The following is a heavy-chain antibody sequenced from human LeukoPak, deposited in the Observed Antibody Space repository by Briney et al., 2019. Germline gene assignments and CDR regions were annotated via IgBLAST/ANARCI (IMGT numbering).Heavy chain of an antibody. V-gene: IGHV3-74*01. J-gene: IGHJ4*02. CDR3: ARGFKSAQIDY. CDR1: GFTFSSYW. Sequence: PGGSLRLSCAASGFTFSSYWMHWVRQAPGKGLVWVSRINSDGSSTSYADSVKGRFTISRDNAKNTLYLQMNSLRAEDTAVYYCARGFKSAQIDYWGQGTLVTVSS. CDR2: INSDGSST.